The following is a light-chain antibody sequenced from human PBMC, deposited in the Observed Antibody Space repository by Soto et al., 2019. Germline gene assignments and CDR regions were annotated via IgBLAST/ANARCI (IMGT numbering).Light chain of an antibody. J-gene: IGLJ2*01. CDR3: SSYTGTDVI. Sequence: QSALTQPPSASGSPGQSVTISCTGTLTDVGGRDFGRDFVSWYRQDPGKAPKLILYDVNTRPSGDPNRFFGSKSGNTASLTVSGLQAEDEGHYYCSSYTGTDVIFGGGTKLTVL. CDR1: LTDVGGRDF. V-gene: IGLV2-8*01. CDR2: DVN.